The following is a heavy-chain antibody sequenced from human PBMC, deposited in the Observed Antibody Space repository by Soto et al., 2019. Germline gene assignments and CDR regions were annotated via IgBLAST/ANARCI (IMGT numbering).Heavy chain of an antibody. CDR2: ISSSSSYT. Sequence: PGGSLRLSCAASGFTFSDYYMSWIRQAPGKGLEWVSYISSSSSYTNYADSVKGRFTISRDNAKNSLYLQMNSLGAEDTAVYYCARGSRRFSPPTDFEYWGQGTLVTVSS. D-gene: IGHD4-4*01. V-gene: IGHV3-11*06. CDR1: GFTFSDYY. CDR3: ARGSRRFSPPTDFEY. J-gene: IGHJ4*02.